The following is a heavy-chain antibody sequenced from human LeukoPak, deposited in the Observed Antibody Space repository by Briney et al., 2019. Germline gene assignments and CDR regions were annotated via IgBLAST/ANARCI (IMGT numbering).Heavy chain of an antibody. V-gene: IGHV5-51*01. CDR3: ARGGVDNRCLDY. Sequence: GESLKISCKGSGYSFTKYWIAWVRQMPGKGPEWMGIIYPGDSDTRYSPSFQGQVTISADKSITTAYLQWASLEASDTAMYYCARGGVDNRCLDYRGQGSLVTVSS. CDR1: GYSFTKYW. CDR2: IYPGDSDT. D-gene: IGHD1-14*01. J-gene: IGHJ4*02.